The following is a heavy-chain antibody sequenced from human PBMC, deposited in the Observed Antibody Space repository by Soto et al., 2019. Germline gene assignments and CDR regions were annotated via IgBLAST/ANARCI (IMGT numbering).Heavy chain of an antibody. V-gene: IGHV4-39*02. Sequence: QLQLQESGPGLVKPSETLSLTCTVSYGSITTSTSYWGWVRQPPGEGLEWIANMYSGGSTYYYPSLKSRVTISVDRSKIHLSLRLTSVTAADAAEYYSGYQDYRSNVYYFAFWGQGTLVTVPA. CDR2: MYSGGST. J-gene: IGHJ4*02. CDR1: YGSITTSTSY. D-gene: IGHD4-4*01. CDR3: GYQDYRSNVYYFAF.